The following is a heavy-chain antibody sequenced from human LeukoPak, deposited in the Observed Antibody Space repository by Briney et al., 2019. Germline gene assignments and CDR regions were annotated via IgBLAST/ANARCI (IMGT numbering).Heavy chain of an antibody. J-gene: IGHJ4*02. Sequence: PSETLSLTCAVSGGSISSGGYSWSWIRQPPGKGLEWIGYIYHSGSTYYNPSLKSRVTISVDRSKNQFSLKLSSVTAADTAVYYCARVSHSGYDDYWGQGTLVTVPS. CDR1: GGSISSGGYS. D-gene: IGHD5-12*01. CDR3: ARVSHSGYDDY. V-gene: IGHV4-30-2*01. CDR2: IYHSGST.